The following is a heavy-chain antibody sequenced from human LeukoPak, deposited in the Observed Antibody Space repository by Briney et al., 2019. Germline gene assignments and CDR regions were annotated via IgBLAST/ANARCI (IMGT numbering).Heavy chain of an antibody. D-gene: IGHD5-18*01. J-gene: IGHJ4*02. Sequence: GRSLRLSCAASGFTLSSYWMGWVRQAPGKGLEWVANIKQDGSEKYYVDSVKGRFTISRDNAKNSLFLQMNSLRAEDTAVYYCARGLGYSYGNGDYWGQGTLVTVSS. CDR3: ARGLGYSYGNGDY. CDR1: GFTLSSYW. CDR2: IKQDGSEK. V-gene: IGHV3-7*01.